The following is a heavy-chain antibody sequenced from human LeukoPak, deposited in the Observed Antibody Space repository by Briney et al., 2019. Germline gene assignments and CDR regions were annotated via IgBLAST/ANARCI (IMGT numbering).Heavy chain of an antibody. CDR2: ISASNGNT. J-gene: IGHJ4*02. D-gene: IGHD3-3*01. CDR1: GYTLTELS. CDR3: ARDNLYYGSDY. Sequence: ASVKVSCKVSGYTLTELSMHWVRQAPGKGLEWMGWISASNGNTNYAQILQGRVTLTTDTSTSTAYMELRSLTSDDTAVYYCARDNLYYGSDYWGQGTLVTVSS. V-gene: IGHV1-18*01.